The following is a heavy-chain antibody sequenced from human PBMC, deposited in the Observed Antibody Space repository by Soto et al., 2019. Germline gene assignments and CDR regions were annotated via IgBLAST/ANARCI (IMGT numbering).Heavy chain of an antibody. D-gene: IGHD1-1*01. CDR2: INPSGGST. V-gene: IGHV1-46*01. Sequence: ASVKVSCKASGYTFTSYYMHWVRQAPGQGLEWMGIINPSGGSTSYAQKFQGRVTMTRDTSTSTVYMELSSLRSEDTAVYYCARDDNWASGTGPFDYWGQGTLVTVSS. J-gene: IGHJ4*02. CDR1: GYTFTSYY. CDR3: ARDDNWASGTGPFDY.